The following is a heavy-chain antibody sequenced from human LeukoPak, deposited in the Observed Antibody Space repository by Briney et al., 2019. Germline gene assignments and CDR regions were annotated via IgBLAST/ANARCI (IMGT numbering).Heavy chain of an antibody. V-gene: IGHV4-34*01. Sequence: SETLSLTCAVYGGSFSGYYWSWIRQPPGKGLEWIGEINHSGSTNYNPSLKSRVTISVDTSKNQFSLKLSSVTAADTAVYYCARLGGSREGFDYWGQGTLVTVSS. CDR2: INHSGST. CDR1: GGSFSGYY. CDR3: ARLGGSREGFDY. J-gene: IGHJ4*02. D-gene: IGHD1-26*01.